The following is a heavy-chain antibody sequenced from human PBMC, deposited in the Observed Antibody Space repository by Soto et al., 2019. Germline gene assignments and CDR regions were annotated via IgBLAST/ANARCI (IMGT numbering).Heavy chain of an antibody. V-gene: IGHV3-23*01. CDR2: ISGSGGST. CDR3: AKQRGYSSGWYGAFDI. Sequence: EVQLLESGGGLVPPGGSLRLSCAASGFTFTSYAMSWVRQAPGKGLEWVSLISGSGGSTYYADSVKGRFTISRDDSKNAVYLQMESLRAEDTAVYYCAKQRGYSSGWYGAFDIWGQGTMVTVSS. J-gene: IGHJ3*02. D-gene: IGHD6-19*01. CDR1: GFTFTSYA.